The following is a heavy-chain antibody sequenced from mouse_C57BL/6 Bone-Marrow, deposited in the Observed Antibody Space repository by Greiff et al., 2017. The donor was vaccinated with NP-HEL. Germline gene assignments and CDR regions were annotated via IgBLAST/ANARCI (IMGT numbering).Heavy chain of an antibody. CDR3: ARGEDYYYFDY. V-gene: IGHV1-80*01. J-gene: IGHJ2*01. CDR2: IYPGDGDT. D-gene: IGHD1-1*01. Sequence: VQLQQSGAELVKPGASVKISCKASGYAFSSYWMNWVKQRPGKGLEWIGQIYPGDGDTNYNGKFKGKATLTADKSSSTAYMQLSSLTSEDSAVYFCARGEDYYYFDYWGQGTTLTVSS. CDR1: GYAFSSYW.